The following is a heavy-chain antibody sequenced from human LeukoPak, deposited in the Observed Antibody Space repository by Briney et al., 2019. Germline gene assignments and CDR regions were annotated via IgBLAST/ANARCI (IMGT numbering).Heavy chain of an antibody. V-gene: IGHV3-74*01. Sequence: GGSLRLSCAASGFTFSSYWMHWVRQAPGKGLVWVSRINRDGSVTNYADSVKGRFTISRDNAKNSLYLQMNSLRAEDTAVYYCARGACGGDCYFSPDAFDIWGQGTLVTVSS. CDR2: INRDGSVT. CDR3: ARGACGGDCYFSPDAFDI. J-gene: IGHJ3*02. D-gene: IGHD2-21*02. CDR1: GFTFSSYW.